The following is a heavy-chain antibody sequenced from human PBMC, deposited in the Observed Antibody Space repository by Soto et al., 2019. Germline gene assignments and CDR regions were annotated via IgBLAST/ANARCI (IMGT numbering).Heavy chain of an antibody. J-gene: IGHJ4*02. CDR1: GYSFTSYW. V-gene: IGHV5-10-1*01. CDR2: IDPSDSYT. D-gene: IGHD3-22*01. CDR3: ARSSYYYESSGQGDY. Sequence: GESLKISCKGSGYSFTSYWISWVRQMPGKGLEWMGRIDPSDSYTNYSPSFQGHVTISADKSISTAYLQWSSLKASDTAMYYCARSSYYYESSGQGDYWGQGTMVTVSS.